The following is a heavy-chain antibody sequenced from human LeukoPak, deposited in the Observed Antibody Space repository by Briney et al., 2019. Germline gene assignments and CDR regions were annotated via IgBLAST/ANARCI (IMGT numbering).Heavy chain of an antibody. V-gene: IGHV3-23*01. CDR2: ISGSCGRI. Sequence: GESLTLSCAVSGVSFANYAMSWVRQAPGKGLELVSTISGSCGRIDYATSLNSRFTISSVNSRNTLTLNMNSVRAEDVAFYYCAKEWILVGSTFFGYWGKGALV. J-gene: IGHJ4*02. D-gene: IGHD2/OR15-2a*01. CDR3: AKEWILVGSTFFGY. CDR1: GVSFANYA.